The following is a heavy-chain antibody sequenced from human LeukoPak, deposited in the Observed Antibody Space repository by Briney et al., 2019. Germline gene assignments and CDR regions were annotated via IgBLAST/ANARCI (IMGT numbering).Heavy chain of an antibody. V-gene: IGHV1-18*01. CDR3: ARGPLGDDY. Sequence: WMGWISAYNGNTNYAQKLQGRVTMTTDTSTSTAYMELRSLRSDDTAVYYCARGPLGDDYWGQGTLVTVSS. J-gene: IGHJ4*02. CDR2: ISAYNGNT. D-gene: IGHD3-16*01.